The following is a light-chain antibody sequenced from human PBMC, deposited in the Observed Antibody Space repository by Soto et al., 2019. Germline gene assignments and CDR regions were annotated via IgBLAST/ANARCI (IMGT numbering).Light chain of an antibody. CDR1: QSVNSY. J-gene: IGKJ2*01. V-gene: IGKV3-11*01. CDR2: DAS. Sequence: EFVLTQSPATLSLSPGERATLSCRASQSVNSYLAWYQQKPGQAPRLLIYDASNRATGVPARFSGSGSGTDFSLTISSLEPEDFAVNYCQQRTNWIMYTFGQGTKLEIK. CDR3: QQRTNWIMYT.